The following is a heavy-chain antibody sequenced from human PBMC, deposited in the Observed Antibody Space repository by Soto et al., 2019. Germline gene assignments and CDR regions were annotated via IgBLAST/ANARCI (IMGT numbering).Heavy chain of an antibody. CDR1: GFTFSSSG. D-gene: IGHD3-22*01. Sequence: QVQLVESGGGVVQPGRSLRLTCAASGFTFSSSGMHWVRQAPGKGLEWVALIAYDGSKTYYGDSVRGRFTISRDNSENTLFLQMYILRAEDTAVYYCARWVGGSMFDNSGKYDSWGQGTLVTVSS. J-gene: IGHJ5*01. CDR2: IAYDGSKT. V-gene: IGHV3-30*03. CDR3: ARWVGGSMFDNSGKYDS.